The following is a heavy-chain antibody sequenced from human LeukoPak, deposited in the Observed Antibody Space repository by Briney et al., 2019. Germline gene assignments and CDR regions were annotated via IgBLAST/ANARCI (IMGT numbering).Heavy chain of an antibody. CDR3: ARGAVAGSYDAFDI. J-gene: IGHJ3*02. Sequence: SVKVSCKASGGTFSSYAISWVRQAPGQGLEWMGGIIPIFGTANYAQRFQGRVTITADESTSTAYMELSSLRSEDTAVYYCARGAVAGSYDAFDIWGQGTMVTVSS. D-gene: IGHD6-19*01. V-gene: IGHV1-69*13. CDR2: IIPIFGTA. CDR1: GGTFSSYA.